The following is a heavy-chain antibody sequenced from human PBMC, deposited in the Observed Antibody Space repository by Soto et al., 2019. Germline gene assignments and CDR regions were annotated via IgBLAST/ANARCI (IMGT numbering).Heavy chain of an antibody. V-gene: IGHV4-39*01. CDR2: VYYSGSS. Sequence: SETLSLTCTVSRGSISSSTYYWGWIRQPPGKGLEWIGSVYYSGSSYYNPSLKRRVTISVDTSNNQFSLKLNSVTAADTAVYYCARHQYYYDSSGYTLDYWGQGTLVTVSS. D-gene: IGHD3-22*01. CDR3: ARHQYYYDSSGYTLDY. CDR1: RGSISSSTYY. J-gene: IGHJ4*02.